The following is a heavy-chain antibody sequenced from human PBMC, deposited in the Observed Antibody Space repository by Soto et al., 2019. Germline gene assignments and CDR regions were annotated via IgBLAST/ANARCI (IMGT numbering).Heavy chain of an antibody. D-gene: IGHD1-26*01. Sequence: ASVKVSCKASGYTFTDYYVHWVRQAPGQGLEWMGWINPKSGGTKFAQKFQGRVTMIRDTSINTVYMEMSSLIFDDTAVYYCARAGVAEPRSGEYAMDVWGQGTTVTVSS. CDR3: ARAGVAEPRSGEYAMDV. J-gene: IGHJ6*02. CDR1: GYTFTDYY. CDR2: INPKSGGT. V-gene: IGHV1-2*02.